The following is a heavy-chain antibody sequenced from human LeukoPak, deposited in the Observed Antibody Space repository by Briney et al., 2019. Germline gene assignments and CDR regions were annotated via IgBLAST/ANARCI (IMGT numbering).Heavy chain of an antibody. CDR3: ARGTYSGYDGGFDY. CDR1: GYTFTSYA. V-gene: IGHV7-4-1*02. D-gene: IGHD5-12*01. CDR2: INTDTGNP. Sequence: ASVKVSCKASGYTFTSYAMNWVRQAPGQGLEWMGWINTDTGNPTYAQGFTGRFVFSLDTSVSTAYLQISSLKAEDTAVYYCARGTYSGYDGGFDYWGQGTLVTVSS. J-gene: IGHJ4*02.